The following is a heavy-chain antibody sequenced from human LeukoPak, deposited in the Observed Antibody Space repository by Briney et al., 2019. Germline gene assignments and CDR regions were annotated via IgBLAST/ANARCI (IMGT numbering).Heavy chain of an antibody. CDR1: GFTSRSYA. CDR3: AKDQYGEAFDI. CDR2: ISGSGSAT. V-gene: IGHV3-23*01. Sequence: GGPLRLSCAASGFTSRSYAMNWVRQAPGKGLEWVSAISGSGSATYYPDSVKRRFTISRDNSKNTLYLQMNSLRAEDTAVYYCAKDQYGEAFDIWGPGTMVTVSS. D-gene: IGHD4-17*01. J-gene: IGHJ3*02.